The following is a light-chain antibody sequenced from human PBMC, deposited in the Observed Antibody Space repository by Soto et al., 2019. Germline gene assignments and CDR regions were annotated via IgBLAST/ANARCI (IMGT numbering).Light chain of an antibody. J-gene: IGKJ2*01. V-gene: IGKV3-20*01. CDR3: QQSGSSPHT. CDR1: QSVSSSY. CDR2: GAS. Sequence: EIVLTQSPGTLSLSPGERATLSCRASQSVSSSYLAWYQQKPGQAPRLLIYGASSRTTGIPDRFSGSGSGTDFTLTISRLEREDFAVYYCQQSGSSPHTFGQGTKLEIK.